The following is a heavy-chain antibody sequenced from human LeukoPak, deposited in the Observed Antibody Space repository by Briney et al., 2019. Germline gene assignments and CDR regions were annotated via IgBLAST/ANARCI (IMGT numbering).Heavy chain of an antibody. J-gene: IGHJ4*02. CDR2: ISYGGSNK. CDR3: PRDPGDTSFGY. Sequence: GGSLRLSCTASGFTFSNYAMHWVRQAPGKGLEWVGIISYGGSNKYYPYSVKGRFIISRNNYNNTFFLQMNRPRRDDTVIYFCPRDPGDTSFGYWGPRTLVTVSS. CDR1: GFTFSNYA. D-gene: IGHD4-17*01. V-gene: IGHV3-30-3*01.